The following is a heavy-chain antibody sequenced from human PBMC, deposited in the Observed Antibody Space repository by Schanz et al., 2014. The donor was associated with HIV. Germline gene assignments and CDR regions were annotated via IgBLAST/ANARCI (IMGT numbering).Heavy chain of an antibody. V-gene: IGHV3-43*01. CDR3: ACECDYGGNSCFDY. D-gene: IGHD4-17*01. J-gene: IGHJ4*02. CDR1: GFTFGDYT. Sequence: EVQLVESGGAVVRPGGSLKLSCVASGFTFGDYTMHWVRQAPGKGLEWVSFINWNGDTTNYADSVKGRFTISRDDSKNTLYLQMNSLRAEDTAVYYCACECDYGGNSCFDYWGQGTLVTVSS. CDR2: INWNGDTT.